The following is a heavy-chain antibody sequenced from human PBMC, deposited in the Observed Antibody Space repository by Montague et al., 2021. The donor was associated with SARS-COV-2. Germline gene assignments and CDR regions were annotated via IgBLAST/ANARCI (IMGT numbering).Heavy chain of an antibody. CDR2: INEDGSQK. J-gene: IGHJ4*02. Sequence: SLRLSCVASGFTFTTHWMNWVRQAPGKGLEWVANINEDGSQKYYIDSVKGRFTISRDNARNSLFLQMTGLRAEDTAVYYCTALRRTDPFDYWGQGNLVTVSS. CDR3: TALRRTDPFDY. CDR1: GFTFTTHW. V-gene: IGHV3-7*01. D-gene: IGHD2-21*02.